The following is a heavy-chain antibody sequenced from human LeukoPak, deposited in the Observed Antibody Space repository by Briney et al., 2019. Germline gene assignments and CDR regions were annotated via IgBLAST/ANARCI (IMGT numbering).Heavy chain of an antibody. V-gene: IGHV3-7*01. Sequence: GGSLRLACAVSGFTFRSYWMSWVRQAPGKGVGWVANIKEEGSERYYVDSVKGRFTISRDNAKDSLYLQMNSLRAEDTAVYYCASHRDYYDSSGLCAFDYWGQGTLVTVSS. D-gene: IGHD3-22*01. J-gene: IGHJ4*02. CDR2: IKEEGSER. CDR3: ASHRDYYDSSGLCAFDY. CDR1: GFTFRSYW.